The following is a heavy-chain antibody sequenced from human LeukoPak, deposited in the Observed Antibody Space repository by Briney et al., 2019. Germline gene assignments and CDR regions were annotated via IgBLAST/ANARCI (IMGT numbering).Heavy chain of an antibody. D-gene: IGHD3-22*01. V-gene: IGHV3-20*04. CDR2: INWNGGST. Sequence: GGSRRLSCAASGFTFDDYGMSWVRQAPGKGLEWVSGINWNGGSTGYADSVKGRFTISRDNPKNTLYLQMNSLRAEDTAVYYCARERPNSYDSSGYTYYYYYMDVWGKGTTVTISS. J-gene: IGHJ6*03. CDR3: ARERPNSYDSSGYTYYYYYMDV. CDR1: GFTFDDYG.